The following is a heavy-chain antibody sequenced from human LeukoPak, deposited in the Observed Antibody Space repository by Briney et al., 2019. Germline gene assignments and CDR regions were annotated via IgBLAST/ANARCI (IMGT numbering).Heavy chain of an antibody. CDR2: MDEDGRTI. Sequence: GGSLRLSCAASGFGFSSYWMHWVRQAPGKGLEWVSRMDEDGRTIDCADSVKGRFTIYRDNARDTLYLQMSSLRGEDTAVYFCISDLCRRDDQWGRGTLVTVSS. CDR1: GFGFSSYW. V-gene: IGHV3-74*01. D-gene: IGHD2-15*01. J-gene: IGHJ5*02. CDR3: ISDLCRRDDQ.